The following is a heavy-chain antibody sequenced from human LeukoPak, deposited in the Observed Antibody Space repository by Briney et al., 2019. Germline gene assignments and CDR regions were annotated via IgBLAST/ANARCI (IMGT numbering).Heavy chain of an antibody. CDR3: AHGYNSRPFDY. J-gene: IGHJ4*02. V-gene: IGHV3-53*01. CDR2: IYSGGST. CDR1: GFTVSSNY. D-gene: IGHD5-24*01. Sequence: GESLKISCAASGFTVSSNYMSWVRQAPGKGLEWVSVIYSGGSTYYADSVKGRFTISRDNSKNTLYLQMNSLRAEDTAVYYCAHGYNSRPFDYWGQGTLVTVSS.